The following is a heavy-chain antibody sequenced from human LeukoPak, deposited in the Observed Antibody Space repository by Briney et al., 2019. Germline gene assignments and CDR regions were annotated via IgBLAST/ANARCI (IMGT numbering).Heavy chain of an antibody. CDR1: GFTFSSCG. CDR3: ATETIGRHYDY. V-gene: IGHV3-21*01. J-gene: IGHJ4*02. D-gene: IGHD1-14*01. CDR2: IGPTGTDR. Sequence: GSLRLSCAASGFTFSSCGFNWVRQAPGKGLEWASSIGPTGTDRYYADSVRGRFTISRDNAKNSMYLQMDSLRDEDTAVYYCATETIGRHYDYWGQGTLLTVSS.